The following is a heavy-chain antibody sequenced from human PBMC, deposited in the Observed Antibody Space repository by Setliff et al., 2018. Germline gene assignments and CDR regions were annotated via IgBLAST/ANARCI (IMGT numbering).Heavy chain of an antibody. Sequence: GGSLRLSCAASGITFSSYWMSWVRQAPGKGLEWVANIKQDGSEKYYVDSVKGRFTISRDNAKNSLFLQMSSLRAEDTAVYYCAKILTGYDAFDIWGPGTMVTVSS. CDR2: IKQDGSEK. J-gene: IGHJ3*02. D-gene: IGHD2-15*01. CDR3: AKILTGYDAFDI. CDR1: GITFSSYW. V-gene: IGHV3-7*01.